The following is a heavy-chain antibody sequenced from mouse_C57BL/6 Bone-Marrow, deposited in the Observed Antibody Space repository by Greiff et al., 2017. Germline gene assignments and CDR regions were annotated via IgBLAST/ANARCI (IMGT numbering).Heavy chain of an antibody. Sequence: VQLVESGAELVKPGASVKISCKASGYAFSSYWMNWVKQRPGKGLEWIGQIYPGDGDTNYNGKFKGKATLTADKSSSTAYMQLSSLTSEDSAVYFCARLTGSYWYFDVWGTGTTVTVSS. D-gene: IGHD4-1*01. V-gene: IGHV1-80*01. CDR3: ARLTGSYWYFDV. J-gene: IGHJ1*03. CDR2: IYPGDGDT. CDR1: GYAFSSYW.